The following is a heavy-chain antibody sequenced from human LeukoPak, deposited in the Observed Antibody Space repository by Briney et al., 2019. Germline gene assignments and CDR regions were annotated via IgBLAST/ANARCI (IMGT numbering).Heavy chain of an antibody. V-gene: IGHV3-66*02. CDR3: ATWPGHSGYRDYYYYYMDV. CDR1: GFTVSSNY. CDR2: IYSGGST. J-gene: IGHJ6*03. D-gene: IGHD2-2*02. Sequence: GGSLRLSCAASGFTVSSNYMSWVRQAPGKGLEWVSVIYSGGSTYYADSVKGRFTISRDSSKNTLYLQMNSLRAEDTAVYHCATWPGHSGYRDYYYYYMDVWGKGTTVTVSS.